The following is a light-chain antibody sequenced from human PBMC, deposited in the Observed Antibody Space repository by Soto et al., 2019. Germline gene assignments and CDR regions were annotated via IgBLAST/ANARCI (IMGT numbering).Light chain of an antibody. V-gene: IGKV1-5*01. Sequence: DSQMTQSPSTLSASVGDRVTITCRASQSISGWLAWYQQKPGKDPKLLIYDASSLESGVPSRFSGSGSGTEFTLSISSLQPDDFATYYCQQYNSYSRTFGQGTKVEI. CDR2: DAS. CDR1: QSISGW. J-gene: IGKJ1*01. CDR3: QQYNSYSRT.